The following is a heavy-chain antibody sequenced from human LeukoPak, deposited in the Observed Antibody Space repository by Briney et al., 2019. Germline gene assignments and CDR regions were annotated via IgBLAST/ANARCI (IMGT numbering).Heavy chain of an antibody. CDR1: GYTFTSYY. CDR3: ASPLDSSAHYYYYYGMDV. CDR2: INPSGGST. D-gene: IGHD3-22*01. J-gene: IGHJ6*02. V-gene: IGHV1-46*01. Sequence: ASVNVSCKASGYTFTSYYMHWVRQAPGQGLEWMGIINPSGGSTSYAQKFQGRVTMTRDTSTSTVYMELSSLRSEDTAVYYCASPLDSSAHYYYYYGMDVWGQGTTVTVSS.